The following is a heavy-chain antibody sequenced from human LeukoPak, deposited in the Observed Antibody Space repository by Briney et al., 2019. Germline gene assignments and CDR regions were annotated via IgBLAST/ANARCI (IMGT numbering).Heavy chain of an antibody. CDR3: AREKERYDSSGYYRAFDI. J-gene: IGHJ3*02. D-gene: IGHD3-22*01. Sequence: GGSLRLSCAASGFTFSSYGMHWVRQAPGKGLECVAVIWYDGSHKYYEDSVKGRFTISRDNSKNTVYLQMNSLRAEDTAVYYCAREKERYDSSGYYRAFDIWGQGTMVTVSS. CDR1: GFTFSSYG. V-gene: IGHV3-33*01. CDR2: IWYDGSHK.